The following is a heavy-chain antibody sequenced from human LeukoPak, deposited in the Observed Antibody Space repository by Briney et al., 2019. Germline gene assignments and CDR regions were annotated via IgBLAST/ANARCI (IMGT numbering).Heavy chain of an antibody. CDR2: IYYSGST. Sequence: SETLSLTCTVSGGSISSYYWSWIRQPPGKGLEWIGYIYYSGSTNYNPSLKSRVTISVDTSKNQFSLKLSSVTVADTAVYYCARWGSGYYFFDYWGQGTLVTVSS. CDR3: ARWGSGYYFFDY. V-gene: IGHV4-59*01. J-gene: IGHJ4*02. D-gene: IGHD3-22*01. CDR1: GGSISSYY.